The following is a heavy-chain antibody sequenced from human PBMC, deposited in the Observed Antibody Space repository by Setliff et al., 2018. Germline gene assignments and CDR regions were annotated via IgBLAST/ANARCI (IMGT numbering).Heavy chain of an antibody. CDR2: IIPIFGTA. CDR1: GGTFSSYA. J-gene: IGHJ4*02. Sequence: ASVKVSCKASGGTFSSYAISWVRQAPGQGLEWMGRIIPIFGTANYAQKFQGRVTITADKSTSTAYMELSSLRSEDTAVYYCARDSPPYYYDSSGYYYSAGNFDYWGQGTLVTVSS. CDR3: ARDSPPYYYDSSGYYYSAGNFDY. V-gene: IGHV1-69*06. D-gene: IGHD3-22*01.